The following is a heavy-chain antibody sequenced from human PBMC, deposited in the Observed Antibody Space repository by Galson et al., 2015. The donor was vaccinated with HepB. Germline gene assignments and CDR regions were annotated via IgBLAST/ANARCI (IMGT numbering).Heavy chain of an antibody. CDR3: AKDYDGYYYAHLDY. J-gene: IGHJ4*02. D-gene: IGHD3-22*01. V-gene: IGHV3-30*18. CDR1: GFTFSSYG. CDR2: ISYDGSNK. Sequence: SLRLSCAASGFTFSSYGMHWVRQAPGKGLEWVAVISYDGSNKYYADSVKGRFTISRDNSKNTLCLQMNSLRAEDTAVYYCAKDYDGYYYAHLDYWGQGTLVTVSS.